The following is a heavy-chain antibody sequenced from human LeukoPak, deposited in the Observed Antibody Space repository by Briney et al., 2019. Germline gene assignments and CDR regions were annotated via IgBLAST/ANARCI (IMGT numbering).Heavy chain of an antibody. V-gene: IGHV3-23*01. CDR3: ANVGSGCSGGSCYHQDY. CDR1: GFTFTSYA. J-gene: IGHJ4*02. Sequence: GGSLRPSCAAPGFTFTSYAMSWVRQAPGKGREWGSAIIGSGGSTYYADSVKGRFTISRDNSKSTLYLQTNSLTAEDTPVYYCANVGSGCSGGSCYHQDYWGQGTLVTVSS. CDR2: IIGSGGST. D-gene: IGHD2-15*01.